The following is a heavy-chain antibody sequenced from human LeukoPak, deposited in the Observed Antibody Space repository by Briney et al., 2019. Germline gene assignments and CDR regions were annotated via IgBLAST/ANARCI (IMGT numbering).Heavy chain of an antibody. Sequence: SETLSLTCTVSGSSIRSDYYWAWIRQSPGMGLEWLGSVYYSGNTYYSPSLKSRVTISVDSSKNQFSLTFHSVTAADTAVYFCARDGSRSTMSGVLNWGPKKLSRPRNYFDPGGQGTLVTVSS. J-gene: IGHJ5*02. CDR2: VYYSGNT. D-gene: IGHD3-3*01. V-gene: IGHV4-38-2*02. CDR1: GSSIRSDYY. CDR3: ARDGSRSTMSGVLNWGPKKLSRPRNYFDP.